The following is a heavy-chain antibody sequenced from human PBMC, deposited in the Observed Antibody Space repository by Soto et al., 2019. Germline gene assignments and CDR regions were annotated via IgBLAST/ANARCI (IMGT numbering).Heavy chain of an antibody. CDR2: IYYSGST. CDR3: ARVPVTKSYYYGMDV. CDR1: GGSISSGDYY. Sequence: QVQLQQSGPGLLKPSQTLSLTCTVSGGSISSGDYYWSWIRQPTGKGLERIVYIYYSGSTYYNPSLKSRVTISVDTSKNQFSLKLSAVTAADTAAYYCARVPVTKSYYYGMDVWGQGTTVTVSS. J-gene: IGHJ6*02. D-gene: IGHD4-17*01. V-gene: IGHV4-30-4*01.